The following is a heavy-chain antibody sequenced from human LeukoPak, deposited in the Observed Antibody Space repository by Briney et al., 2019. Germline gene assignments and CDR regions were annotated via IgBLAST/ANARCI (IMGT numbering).Heavy chain of an antibody. V-gene: IGHV4-4*07. J-gene: IGHJ3*02. CDR3: ARGRYCSADICSGGDAFDI. D-gene: IGHD2-15*01. CDR1: GGSINNYY. CDR2: IYTRGST. Sequence: SETLSLTCTVSGGSINNYYWSWIRQPAGKELEWIGRIYTRGSTNYNPSLKSRVTMSVDTSKNQFSLKLSSVTAADTAVYYCARGRYCSADICSGGDAFDIWGQGTMVSVSS.